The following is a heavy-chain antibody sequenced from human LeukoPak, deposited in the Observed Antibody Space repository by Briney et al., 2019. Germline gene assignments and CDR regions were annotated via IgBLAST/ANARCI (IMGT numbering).Heavy chain of an antibody. CDR1: GVSISSSSYY. V-gene: IGHV4-39*01. CDR2: IYYSGST. CDR3: ARGVTQYYYYYYGMDV. J-gene: IGHJ6*02. D-gene: IGHD4-23*01. Sequence: PSETLSLTCTVSGVSISSSSYYWGWIRQPPGKGLEWIGSIYYSGSTYYNPSLKSRVTISVDTSKNQFSLKLSSVTAADTAVYYCARGVTQYYYYYYGMDVWGQGTTVTVSS.